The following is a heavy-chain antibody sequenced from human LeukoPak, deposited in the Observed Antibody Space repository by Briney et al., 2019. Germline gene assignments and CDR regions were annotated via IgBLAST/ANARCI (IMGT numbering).Heavy chain of an antibody. CDR2: IYHSGST. Sequence: SGTLSLTCAVSGGSISSSNWWSWVRQPPGKGLEWIGEIYHSGSTNYNPSLKSRVTISVDKSKNQFSLKLSSVTAADTAVYYCARSGGADYGDYYFDYWGQGTLVTVSS. J-gene: IGHJ4*02. CDR1: GGSISSSNW. D-gene: IGHD4-17*01. V-gene: IGHV4-4*02. CDR3: ARSGGADYGDYYFDY.